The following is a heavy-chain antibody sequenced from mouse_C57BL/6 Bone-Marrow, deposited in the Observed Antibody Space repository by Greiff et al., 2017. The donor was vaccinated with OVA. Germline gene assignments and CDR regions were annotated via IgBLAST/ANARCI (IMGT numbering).Heavy chain of an antibody. D-gene: IGHD2-3*01. J-gene: IGHJ2*01. V-gene: IGHV1-82*01. CDR2: IYPGDGDT. Sequence: QVQLQQSGPELVKPGASVKISCKASGYAFSSSWMNWVKQRPGTGLEWIGRIYPGDGDTNYNGKFKGKATLTADKSSSTAYMPLSSLTSEDSSVYFCARHEDGYYASYFDYWGQGTTLTVSS. CDR1: GYAFSSSW. CDR3: ARHEDGYYASYFDY.